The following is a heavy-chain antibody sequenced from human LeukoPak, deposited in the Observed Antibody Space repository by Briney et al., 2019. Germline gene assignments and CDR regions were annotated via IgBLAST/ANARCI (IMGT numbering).Heavy chain of an antibody. D-gene: IGHD2-21*01. CDR2: IWYDGSKT. CDR3: ARDVADAFDM. V-gene: IGHV3-33*01. J-gene: IGHJ3*02. CDR1: GLPFSSYG. Sequence: GGSLRLSCAASGLPFSSYGMHWVRQAPGKGLEWVAVIWYDGSKTYYADSVKSRFTISRDNSKNTLYLQMDSLRAEDTAVYYCARDVADAFDMWGQGTVVTVSS.